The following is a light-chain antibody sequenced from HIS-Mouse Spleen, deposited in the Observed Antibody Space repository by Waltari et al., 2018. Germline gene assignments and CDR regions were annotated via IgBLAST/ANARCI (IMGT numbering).Light chain of an antibody. CDR2: EVS. Sequence: QSALTQPASVSGSPGQSLTISCTGTSSDVGGYNYVSWYQQHPGKAPKLMIYEVSNRPAGVSNPYSGSKSGTTASLTISGLQAEDEADYYCSSYTSSSTPVVFGGGTKLTVL. CDR1: SSDVGGYNY. V-gene: IGLV2-14*01. CDR3: SSYTSSSTPVV. J-gene: IGLJ2*01.